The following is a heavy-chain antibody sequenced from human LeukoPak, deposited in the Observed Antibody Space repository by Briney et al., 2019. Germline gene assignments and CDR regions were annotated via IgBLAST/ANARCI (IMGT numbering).Heavy chain of an antibody. V-gene: IGHV1-18*01. Sequence: EASVKVSCKASGYTFTSYGISWVRQAPGQGLEWMGWISAYNGNTNYAQKLQGRVTMTTDTSTSTAYMELRSLRSDDTAVYYCARVSLGYCSGGSCYSGVRTAPLDPWGQGTLVTVSS. CDR2: ISAYNGNT. CDR3: ARVSLGYCSGGSCYSGVRTAPLDP. CDR1: GYTFTSYG. D-gene: IGHD2-15*01. J-gene: IGHJ5*02.